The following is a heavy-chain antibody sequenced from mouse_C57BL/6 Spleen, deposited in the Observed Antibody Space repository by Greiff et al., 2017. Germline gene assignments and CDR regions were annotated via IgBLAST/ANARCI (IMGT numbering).Heavy chain of an antibody. J-gene: IGHJ3*01. CDR3: AIEGGDYDYSGGFAD. V-gene: IGHV1-74*01. CDR1: GYTFTSYW. D-gene: IGHD2-4*01. CDR2: IHPSDSDT. Sequence: QVQLQQPGAELVKPGASVKVSCKASGYTFTSYWMHWVKQRPGQGLEWIGRIHPSDSDTNYNQKLKGKATLTVDKSSSTAYMQLSSLTSEVSAVYDCAIEGGDYDYSGGFADRGQGTLVTVAA.